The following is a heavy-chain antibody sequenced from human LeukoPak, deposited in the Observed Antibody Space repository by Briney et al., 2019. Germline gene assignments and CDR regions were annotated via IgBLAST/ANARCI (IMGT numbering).Heavy chain of an antibody. D-gene: IGHD3-16*02. CDR1: GFTFSDYY. CDR3: AKPYVWGSYRPNYGMDV. Sequence: GGSLRLSCAASGFTFSDYYMSWIRQAPGKGLEWVSYISSSGSTIYYADSVKGRFTISRDNAKNSLYLQMNSLRAEDTAVYYCAKPYVWGSYRPNYGMDVWGQGTTVTVSS. V-gene: IGHV3-11*04. CDR2: ISSSGSTI. J-gene: IGHJ6*02.